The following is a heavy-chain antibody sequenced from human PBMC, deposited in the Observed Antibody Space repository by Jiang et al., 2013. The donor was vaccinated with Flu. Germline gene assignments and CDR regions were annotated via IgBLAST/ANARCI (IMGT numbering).Heavy chain of an antibody. CDR2: INPSGGST. D-gene: IGHD3-10*01. CDR3: AGPMVRGVIRDYYYYGMDV. CDR1: GYTFTSYY. Sequence: GAEVKKPGASVKVSCKASGYTFTSYYMHWVRQAPGQGLEWMGIINPSGGSTSYAQKFQGRVTMTRDTSTSTVYMELSSLRSEDTAVYYCAGPMVRGVIRDYYYYGMDVWGQGTTVTVSS. J-gene: IGHJ6*02. V-gene: IGHV1-46*03.